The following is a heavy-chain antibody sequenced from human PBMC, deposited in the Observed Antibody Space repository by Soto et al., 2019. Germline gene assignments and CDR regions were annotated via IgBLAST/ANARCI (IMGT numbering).Heavy chain of an antibody. CDR2: IYHSGST. CDR3: ARASITIVRGVIHAPTFDY. J-gene: IGHJ4*02. Sequence: PSETLSLTCAASGGSISSGGYSWSWIRQPPGKGLEWIGYIYHSGSTYYNPSLKSRVTISVDRSKNQFSLKLSSVTAADTAVYYCARASITIVRGVIHAPTFDYWGQGTLVTVSS. CDR1: GGSISSGGYS. D-gene: IGHD3-10*01. V-gene: IGHV4-30-2*01.